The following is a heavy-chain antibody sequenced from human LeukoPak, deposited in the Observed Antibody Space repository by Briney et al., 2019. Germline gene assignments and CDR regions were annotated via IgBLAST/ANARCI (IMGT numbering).Heavy chain of an antibody. CDR3: ARDTYNYDTSGYGLGY. Sequence: SGGSLRLSCAASGFTLKNYWMSWVRQAPGKGLEWVANIKQDGSEKNYVDSVKGRFTISRDNSKNSLYLQMSSLRAEDTAVYYCARDTYNYDTSGYGLGYWGQGTLVTVSS. D-gene: IGHD3-22*01. CDR2: IKQDGSEK. CDR1: GFTLKNYW. J-gene: IGHJ4*02. V-gene: IGHV3-7*01.